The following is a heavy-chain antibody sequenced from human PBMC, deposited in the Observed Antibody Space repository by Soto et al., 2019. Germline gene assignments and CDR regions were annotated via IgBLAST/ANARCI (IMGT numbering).Heavy chain of an antibody. J-gene: IGHJ4*02. V-gene: IGHV4-59*01. D-gene: IGHD3-3*01. CDR1: GDSISNYY. CDR2: IYYSGST. Sequence: QVQLQESGPGLVKPSETLSLTCTVSGDSISNYYWSWIRQAPGKGLEWIGYIYYSGSTNYNPSLKSRVTISVDTSKNQFSLKLSSVTAADTAVYYCARGLEWLSKLDHWGRGTLVTVSS. CDR3: ARGLEWLSKLDH.